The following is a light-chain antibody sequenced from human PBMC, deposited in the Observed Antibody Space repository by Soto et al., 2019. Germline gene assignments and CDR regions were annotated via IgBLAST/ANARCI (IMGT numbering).Light chain of an antibody. CDR1: QSVSSSY. J-gene: IGKJ2*01. CDR3: QQYGSSQT. Sequence: EIVLTQSPGTLSLSPGERATLSCRASQSVSSSYLAWYQQKPGQAPRLLIYGASSMATGIPDRFSGSGSGTAFILTISRLESEDSAVYYCQQYGSSQTFGQGTKLEIK. CDR2: GAS. V-gene: IGKV3-20*01.